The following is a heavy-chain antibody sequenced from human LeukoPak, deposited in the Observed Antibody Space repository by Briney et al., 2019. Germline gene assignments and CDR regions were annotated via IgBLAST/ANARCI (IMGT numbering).Heavy chain of an antibody. CDR3: AKAHYDFWSGLVPSYYYGMDV. D-gene: IGHD3-3*01. V-gene: IGHV3-23*01. CDR2: ISGSGGST. J-gene: IGHJ6*02. CDR1: GFTFSSYA. Sequence: PGGSLRLSCAASGFTFSSYAMSWVRQAPGKGLEWVSAISGSGGSTYYADSVKGRFTISRDNSKNTLYLQMNSLRAEDTAVYYCAKAHYDFWSGLVPSYYYGMDVWGQGTTVTVSS.